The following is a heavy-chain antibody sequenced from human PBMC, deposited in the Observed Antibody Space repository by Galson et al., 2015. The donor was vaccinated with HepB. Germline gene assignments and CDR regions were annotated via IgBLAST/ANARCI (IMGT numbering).Heavy chain of an antibody. CDR1: GDSVSSNSAA. J-gene: IGHJ4*02. CDR2: TYYRSKWYN. CDR3: AKEAIAAAGTRYFDY. V-gene: IGHV6-1*01. D-gene: IGHD6-13*01. Sequence: CAISGDSVSSNSAAWNRIRQSPSRGLEWLGRTYYRSKWYNDYAVSVKSRITINPDTSKNQFSLQLNSVTPEDTAVYYCAKEAIAAAGTRYFDYWGQGTLVTVSS.